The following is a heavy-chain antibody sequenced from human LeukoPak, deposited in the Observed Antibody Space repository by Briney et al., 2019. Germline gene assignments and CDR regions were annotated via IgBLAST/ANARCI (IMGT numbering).Heavy chain of an antibody. Sequence: ASVKVSCKASGYTFTSHGISCVRQAPGQGLEWMGWVSTYNGNTNYVPKYQGRVTMTTDTSTSTAYMELRSLRSDDTAVYYCARDVDTATDQINDYWGQGTLVTVSS. CDR2: VSTYNGNT. V-gene: IGHV1-18*04. J-gene: IGHJ4*02. CDR1: GYTFTSHG. D-gene: IGHD5-18*01. CDR3: ARDVDTATDQINDY.